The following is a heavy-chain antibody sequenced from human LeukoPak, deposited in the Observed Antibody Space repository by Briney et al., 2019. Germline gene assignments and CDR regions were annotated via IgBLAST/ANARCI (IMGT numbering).Heavy chain of an antibody. CDR1: GGSIRGSRYY. J-gene: IGHJ4*02. CDR2: IYDSGST. CDR3: AREGGPYRPLGY. V-gene: IGHV4-39*07. Sequence: SEALSLTCTVSGGSIRGSRYYWGWIRQPPGKGLGWIGSIYDSGSTYYNPSLKSRFTISVDTSKNQCSLTLTSVTAADTAVYYCAREGGPYRPLGYSGQGTLVTVAS.